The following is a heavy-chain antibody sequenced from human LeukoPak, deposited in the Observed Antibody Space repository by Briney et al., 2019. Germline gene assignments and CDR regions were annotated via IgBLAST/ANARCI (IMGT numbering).Heavy chain of an antibody. CDR1: GFTFSSDA. Sequence: GGSLRLSCVASGFTFSSDAMTWVRQAPGKGLEWVAGIIGGSGASTYYADSAKGRFTVSRDNSRNTVYLQMNRLRAEHTALYYCAKDWHFDLWGRGTLVTVSS. V-gene: IGHV3-23*01. CDR3: AKDWHFDL. CDR2: IIGGSGAST. J-gene: IGHJ2*01.